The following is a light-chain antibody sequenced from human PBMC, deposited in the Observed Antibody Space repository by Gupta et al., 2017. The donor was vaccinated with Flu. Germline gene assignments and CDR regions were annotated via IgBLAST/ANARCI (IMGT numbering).Light chain of an antibody. CDR1: SSDVGGYNY. CDR3: DSYGGSKV. J-gene: IGLJ2*01. Sequence: GKTDTTCCTGTSSDVGGYNYVPWYQQHPGNLLKLIIDGGKKGPSGVPDRFSGSTSGNTASLTVSGRVAEDEADYYCDSYGGSKVFGGGTKLTVL. CDR2: GGK. V-gene: IGLV2-8*01.